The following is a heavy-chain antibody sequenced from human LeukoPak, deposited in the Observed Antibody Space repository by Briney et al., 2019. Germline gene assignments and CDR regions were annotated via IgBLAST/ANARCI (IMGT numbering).Heavy chain of an antibody. CDR1: GYTFTAYY. D-gene: IGHD3-16*01. CDR2: INPSGGST. V-gene: IGHV1-46*01. Sequence: VASVKVSCKASGYTFTAYYIYWVRQAPGQGLEWMGIINPSGGSTTYAQKFQGRVTMTRDTSTSTVYMELSSLRSEDTAVYYCARNLGDYWGQGTLVTVSS. CDR3: ARNLGDY. J-gene: IGHJ4*02.